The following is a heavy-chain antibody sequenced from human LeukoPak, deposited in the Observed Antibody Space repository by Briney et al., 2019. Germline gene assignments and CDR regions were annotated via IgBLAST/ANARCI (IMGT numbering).Heavy chain of an antibody. Sequence: GGSLRLSCTASGFTVSSNYMNWVRQAPGRGLEWASVIYSGGDTNYADSVKGRFTISRDNSKNTLYLQMNSLRAEDTAIYYCARDKRGTATGIYYFYGMDVWGQGTTVTVSS. CDR3: ARDKRGTATGIYYFYGMDV. CDR1: GFTVSSNY. J-gene: IGHJ6*02. V-gene: IGHV3-53*01. CDR2: IYSGGDT. D-gene: IGHD1/OR15-1a*01.